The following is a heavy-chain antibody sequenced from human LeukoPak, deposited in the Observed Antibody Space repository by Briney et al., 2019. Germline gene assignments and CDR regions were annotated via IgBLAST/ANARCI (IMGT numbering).Heavy chain of an antibody. V-gene: IGHV4-59*12. CDR1: GDSISSSY. CDR2: IFYTGST. Sequence: SETLSLTCTVSGDSISSSYWSWIRQPPGRGLEWIGYIFYTGSTNYNPSLKSRVTISVDKSKNQFSLKLTSVTAADTAVYYCARSSSSWIFDYWGQGTLVTVSS. CDR3: ARSSSSWIFDY. J-gene: IGHJ4*02. D-gene: IGHD6-13*01.